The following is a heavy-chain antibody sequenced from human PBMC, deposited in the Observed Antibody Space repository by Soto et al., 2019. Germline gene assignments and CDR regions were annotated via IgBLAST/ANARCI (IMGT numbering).Heavy chain of an antibody. V-gene: IGHV3-21*01. CDR3: ERESEDLTSNFDY. Sequence: GGSLRLSCAASGFTFTRYSMNWVRQAPGKGLEWVSSISSTTNYIYYADSMKGRFTVSRDNAKNSVYLEMNSLSAEDTAVYYCERESEDLTSNFDYWGQGTLVTVSS. J-gene: IGHJ4*02. CDR1: GFTFTRYS. CDR2: ISSTTNYI.